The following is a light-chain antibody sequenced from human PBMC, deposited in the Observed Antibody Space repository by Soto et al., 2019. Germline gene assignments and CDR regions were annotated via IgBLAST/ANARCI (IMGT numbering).Light chain of an antibody. V-gene: IGKV1-39*01. CDR3: QQSYSAPRT. J-gene: IGKJ2*01. Sequence: DIQMTQSPSSLPASVGDRVSITCRASQSIGTYLSWYQQKPGKAPKLLIYGASNLQSGVPSTFSGSGSETSFTLTISSLQPEDFATYYCQQSYSAPRTFXQGTKVDIK. CDR2: GAS. CDR1: QSIGTY.